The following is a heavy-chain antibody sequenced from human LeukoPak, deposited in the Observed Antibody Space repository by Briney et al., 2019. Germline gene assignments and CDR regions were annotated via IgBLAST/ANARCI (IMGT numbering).Heavy chain of an antibody. CDR2: ISSSGYTT. D-gene: IGHD6-13*01. CDR3: ARVGPAAAGRGYWYFDL. J-gene: IGHJ2*01. V-gene: IGHV3-11*01. CDR1: GFTFSAYY. Sequence: GGSLRLSCAVSGFTFSAYYMTWIRQAPGKGLEWVSYISSSGYTTYYAASVKGRFTISRDNAKNSLYLQMNSLRAEDTAVYYCARVGPAAAGRGYWYFDLWGRGTLDTVSS.